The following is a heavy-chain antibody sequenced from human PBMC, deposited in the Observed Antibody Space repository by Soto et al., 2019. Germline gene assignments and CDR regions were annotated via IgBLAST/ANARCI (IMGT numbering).Heavy chain of an antibody. CDR1: GYTFTSYY. D-gene: IGHD3-3*01. CDR2: INPSGGST. J-gene: IGHJ6*02. V-gene: IGHV1-46*01. Sequence: ASVKVSCKASGYTFTSYYMHWVRQAPGQGLEWMGIINPSGGSTSYAQKFQGRVTMTRDTSTSTVYMELSSLRSEDTAVYYCARPGIFGVVPKGSPYYYYGMDVWGQGTTVTVS. CDR3: ARPGIFGVVPKGSPYYYYGMDV.